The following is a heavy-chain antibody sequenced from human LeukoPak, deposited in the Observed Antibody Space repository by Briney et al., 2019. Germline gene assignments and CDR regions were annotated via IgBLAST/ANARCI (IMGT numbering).Heavy chain of an antibody. J-gene: IGHJ4*02. D-gene: IGHD2-2*01. CDR3: XXXXXXXXXXCYPRHFDY. CDR2: ISSSGSTI. V-gene: IGHV3-11*01. CDR1: GFTFSDYY. Sequence: GGSLRLSCAASGFTFSDYYMSWIRQAPGKGLEWVSYISSSGSTIYYADSVKGRFTISRDNAKNSLYLQMNSLRAEDTAVYYXXXXXXXXXXXCYPRHFDYWGQGTLVTVSS.